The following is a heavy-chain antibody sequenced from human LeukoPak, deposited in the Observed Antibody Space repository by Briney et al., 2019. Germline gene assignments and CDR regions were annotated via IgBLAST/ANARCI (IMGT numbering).Heavy chain of an antibody. D-gene: IGHD3-16*01. Sequence: GESLKISFKAAGDNFFRDWIGWVRQMPGKSLEWMGIIYPGDSDTRYSPSFQGQVTISVDKSSSTAYLQWSSLKASDTAMYYWASQGGGKFDPWGQGPLVTVSS. CDR2: IYPGDSDT. CDR3: ASQGGGKFDP. CDR1: GDNFFRDW. J-gene: IGHJ5*02. V-gene: IGHV5-51*01.